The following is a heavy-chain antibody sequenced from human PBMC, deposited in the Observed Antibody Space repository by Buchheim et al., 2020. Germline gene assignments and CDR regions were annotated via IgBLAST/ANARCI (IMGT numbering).Heavy chain of an antibody. CDR1: GGSFSGYY. Sequence: QVQLQQWGAGLLKPSETLSLTCAVYGGSFSGYYWSWIRQPPGKGLEWIGEINHSGSTNYNPSLKSRVTISVDTSKNQFSLKLSSVTAADTAVYYCARGGRSSSSPWAYYYYYGVDVWGQGTT. J-gene: IGHJ6*02. CDR3: ARGGRSSSSPWAYYYYYGVDV. CDR2: INHSGST. V-gene: IGHV4-34*01. D-gene: IGHD6-6*01.